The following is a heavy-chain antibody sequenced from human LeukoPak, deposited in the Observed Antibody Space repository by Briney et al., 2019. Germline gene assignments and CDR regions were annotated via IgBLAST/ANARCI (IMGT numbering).Heavy chain of an antibody. Sequence: GGSLRPSCAASGFTFRSYSMNWVRQAPGKGLEWVSSISTGSSYIYYADSVKGRFTISRDNAKNSLYLQMNSLRAEDTAVYYCARVSGVVPAATLDFWGQGALVTVSS. CDR3: ARVSGVVPAATLDF. J-gene: IGHJ4*02. D-gene: IGHD2-2*01. CDR2: ISTGSSYI. CDR1: GFTFRSYS. V-gene: IGHV3-21*01.